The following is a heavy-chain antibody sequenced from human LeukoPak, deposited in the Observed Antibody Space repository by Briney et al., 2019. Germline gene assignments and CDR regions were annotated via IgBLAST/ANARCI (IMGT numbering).Heavy chain of an antibody. Sequence: SETLSLTCAVYGGSFSGYYWSWIRQPPGKGLEWIGEINHSGSTNYNPSLKSRVTISVDTSKNQFSLKLSSVTAADTAVYYCARVFLGYCSSTSCYNRWYFDYWGQGTLATVSS. CDR3: ARVFLGYCSSTSCYNRWYFDY. CDR1: GGSFSGYY. J-gene: IGHJ4*02. CDR2: INHSGST. V-gene: IGHV4-34*01. D-gene: IGHD2-2*02.